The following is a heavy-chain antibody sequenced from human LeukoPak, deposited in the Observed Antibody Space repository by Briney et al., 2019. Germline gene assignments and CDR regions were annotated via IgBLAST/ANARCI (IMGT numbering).Heavy chain of an antibody. CDR3: ARDRGRYDSSDNSQGYMDV. Sequence: GGSLRLSCAASGFTFSSYSMNWVRQAPGKGLEWVSYISSSSSTIYYADSVKGRFTISRDNAKNSLYLQMNSLRAEGTAVYYCARDRGRYDSSDNSQGYMDVWGKGTTVTVSS. D-gene: IGHD3-22*01. CDR2: ISSSSSTI. J-gene: IGHJ6*03. CDR1: GFTFSSYS. V-gene: IGHV3-48*04.